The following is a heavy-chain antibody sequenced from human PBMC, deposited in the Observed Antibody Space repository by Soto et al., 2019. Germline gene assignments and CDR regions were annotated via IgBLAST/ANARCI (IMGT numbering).Heavy chain of an antibody. CDR3: ATVNRFRAVAVDFDY. J-gene: IGHJ4*02. V-gene: IGHV1-24*01. Sequence: GASVKVSCKVSGYTLTELSMHWVRQAPGKGLEWMGGFDPEDGETIYAQKFQGRVTMTEDTSTDTAYMELSSLRSEDTAVYYCATVNRFRAVAVDFDYWGQGTLVTVSS. CDR2: FDPEDGET. D-gene: IGHD6-19*01. CDR1: GYTLTELS.